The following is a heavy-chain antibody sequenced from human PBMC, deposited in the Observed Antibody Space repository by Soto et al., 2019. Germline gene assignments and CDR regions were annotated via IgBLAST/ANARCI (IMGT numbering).Heavy chain of an antibody. CDR1: GFTFSSYS. CDR3: ARAGVLWFGESESDYYYYGMDV. J-gene: IGHJ6*02. CDR2: ISSSSSYI. V-gene: IGHV3-21*01. D-gene: IGHD3-10*01. Sequence: GGSLRLSCAASGFTFSSYSMNWVRQAPGKGLEWVSSISSSSSYIYYADSVKGRFTISRDNAKNSLYLQMNSPRAEDTAVYYCARAGVLWFGESESDYYYYGMDVWGQGTTVTVSS.